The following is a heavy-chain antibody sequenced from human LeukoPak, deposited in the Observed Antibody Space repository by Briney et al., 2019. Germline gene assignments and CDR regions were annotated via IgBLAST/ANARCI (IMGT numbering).Heavy chain of an antibody. CDR1: GITLSNYG. CDR3: AKRGVVIRVILVGFHKQAYYFDS. J-gene: IGHJ4*02. D-gene: IGHD3-10*01. CDR2: ISDSGGST. V-gene: IGHV3-23*01. Sequence: GGSLRLSCAVSGITLSNYGMSWVRQAPGKGLEWVSGISDSGGSTNYADSVKVRFTISRDNAKNTLYLQMNSLKAEDTAVYFCAKRGVVIRVILVGFHKQAYYFDSWGQGALVTVSS.